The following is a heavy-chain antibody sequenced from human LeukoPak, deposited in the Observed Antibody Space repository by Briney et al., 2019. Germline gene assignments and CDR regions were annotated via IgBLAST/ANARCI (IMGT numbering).Heavy chain of an antibody. CDR2: INPNSGGT. Sequence: GASVKVSCKASGYTFSGYYIHWVRQAPGQGLEWMGWINPNSGGTNYAQKFQGRVTMTRDTSISTAYMELSRLRSDDTAVYYCARAQDGYNYFDYWGQGTLVTVSS. D-gene: IGHD5-24*01. V-gene: IGHV1-2*02. J-gene: IGHJ4*02. CDR3: ARAQDGYNYFDY. CDR1: GYTFSGYY.